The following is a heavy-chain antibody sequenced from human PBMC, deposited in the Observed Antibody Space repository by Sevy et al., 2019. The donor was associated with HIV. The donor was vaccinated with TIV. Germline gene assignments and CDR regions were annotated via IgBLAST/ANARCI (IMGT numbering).Heavy chain of an antibody. CDR3: ARGFSIVLMVYAIDDSSGLYYFDY. CDR1: GFTFSSYS. D-gene: IGHD2-8*01. CDR2: ISSSSSYI. Sequence: GGSLRLSCAASGFTFSSYSMNWVRQAPGKGLEWVSSISSSSSYIYYADSVKGRFTISRDNAKNSLYLQMNSLRAEDTAVYYCARGFSIVLMVYAIDDSSGLYYFDYWGQGTLVTVSS. J-gene: IGHJ4*02. V-gene: IGHV3-21*01.